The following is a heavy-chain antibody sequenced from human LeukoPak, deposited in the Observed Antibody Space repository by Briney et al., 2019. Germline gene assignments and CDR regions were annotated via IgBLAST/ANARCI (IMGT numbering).Heavy chain of an antibody. J-gene: IGHJ5*02. V-gene: IGHV1-8*03. D-gene: IGHD2-15*01. CDR1: GYTFTGYY. CDR2: MNPNSGNT. CDR3: ARESGVVVVAATPGWFDP. Sequence: ASVKVSCKASGYTFTGYYIHWVRQAPGQGLEWMGWMNPNSGNTGYTQKFQGRVTITRNTSINTAYMELSSLTSEDTAVYYCARESGVVVVAATPGWFDPWGQGTLVTVSS.